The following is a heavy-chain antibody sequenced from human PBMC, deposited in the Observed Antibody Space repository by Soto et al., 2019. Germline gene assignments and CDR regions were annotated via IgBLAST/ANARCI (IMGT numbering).Heavy chain of an antibody. D-gene: IGHD3-3*01. CDR3: GAGGFLRAAFDI. J-gene: IGHJ3*02. Sequence: QVQLVESGGGVVQPGRSLRLSCAASGFTFSSYGMHWVRQAPGKGLEWVAVISYDGSNKYYADSVKGRFTISRDNSKNTLYLQMNSLRAEDTGVYYCGAGGFLRAAFDIWGQGTMVTVSS. CDR1: GFTFSSYG. V-gene: IGHV3-30*03. CDR2: ISYDGSNK.